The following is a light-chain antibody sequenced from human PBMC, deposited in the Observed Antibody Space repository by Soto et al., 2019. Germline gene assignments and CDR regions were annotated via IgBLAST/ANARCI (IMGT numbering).Light chain of an antibody. CDR1: SSDVGAYNF. V-gene: IGLV2-14*03. CDR2: DVS. J-gene: IGLJ1*01. CDR3: SSYTSSSTHV. Sequence: QSVLTQPASVSGSPGQSITISCTGTSSDVGAYNFVSWYQQHPGKVPKLMIFDVSSRPSGVSDRFSGSKSGNTASLTISGLQAEDEGDYYCSSYTSSSTHVFGSGTMLTVL.